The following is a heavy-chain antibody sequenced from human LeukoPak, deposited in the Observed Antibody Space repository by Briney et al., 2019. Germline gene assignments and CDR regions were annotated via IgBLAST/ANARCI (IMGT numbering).Heavy chain of an antibody. CDR1: EFTVSSSY. D-gene: IGHD5-12*01. V-gene: IGHV3-66*01. J-gene: IGHJ4*02. CDR2: IYSGGST. CDR3: ARDRGYSGYDFSY. Sequence: GGSLRLSCAASEFTVSSSYMSWVRQAPGKGLEWVSVIYSGGSTYCADSMKGRFTISRDNSKNTLYLQMNSLRAEDTAVYYCARDRGYSGYDFSYWGQGTLVTVSS.